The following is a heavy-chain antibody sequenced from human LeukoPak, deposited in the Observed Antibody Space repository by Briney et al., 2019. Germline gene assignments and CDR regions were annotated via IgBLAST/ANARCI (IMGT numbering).Heavy chain of an antibody. V-gene: IGHV4-39*01. J-gene: IGHJ4*02. CDR1: GDSISTSSYY. Sequence: SGTLSLTCNVSGDSISTSSYYWGWIRQPPGKGPEWIGSVYYSGNTYYSPSLKSRVTISVDTYKNQYSLKLSAVTAADTAVYYCARRGGSKIDYWGQGTLVTVSS. CDR3: ARRGGSKIDY. D-gene: IGHD3-3*01. CDR2: VYYSGNT.